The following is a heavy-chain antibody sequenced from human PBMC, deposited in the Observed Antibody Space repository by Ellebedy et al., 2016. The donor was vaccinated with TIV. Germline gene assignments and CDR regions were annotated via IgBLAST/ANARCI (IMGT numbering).Heavy chain of an antibody. CDR1: GFTFSSYE. J-gene: IGHJ5*02. Sequence: GESLKLSCAVSGFTFSSYEMNWVRQAPGKGLEWVSYISGSASVTAYADSVKGRFTISRDNARTSLYLQMNSLRVDDTAMYNCARSYGARTSGPWGQGTLVTVSS. D-gene: IGHD3-16*01. CDR3: ARSYGARTSGP. CDR2: ISGSASVT. V-gene: IGHV3-48*03.